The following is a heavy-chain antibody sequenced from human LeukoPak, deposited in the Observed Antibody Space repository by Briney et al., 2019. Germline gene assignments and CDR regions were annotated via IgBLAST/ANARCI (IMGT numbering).Heavy chain of an antibody. CDR3: ARRADIVVVPAEKYFDY. CDR2: INHSGNT. D-gene: IGHD2-2*01. Sequence: SETLSLTCAVYGGSFSGYYWSWIRQPPGKGLEWIGEINHSGNTNYNPSLKSRVTISVDTSKNQFSLKLSSVAAADTAVYYCARRADIVVVPAEKYFDYWGQGTLVTVSS. J-gene: IGHJ4*02. V-gene: IGHV4-34*01. CDR1: GGSFSGYY.